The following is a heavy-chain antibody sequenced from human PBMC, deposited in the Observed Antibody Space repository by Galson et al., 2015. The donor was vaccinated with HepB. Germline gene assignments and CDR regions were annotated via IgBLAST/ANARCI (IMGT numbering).Heavy chain of an antibody. CDR1: GFTFSDSG. V-gene: IGHV3-30*18. J-gene: IGHJ2*01. CDR2: ISYDGNDK. D-gene: IGHD5-12*01. CDR3: AKEGPPRGYSGFDWVWYFDH. Sequence: SLRLSCAASGFTFSDSGMHWVRQAPGKGPEWVAVISYDGNDKYYADTVKGRFTISRANTKNTLYLQLNSLRAEDTAVYYCAKEGPPRGYSGFDWVWYFDHWGRGTLVIVSS.